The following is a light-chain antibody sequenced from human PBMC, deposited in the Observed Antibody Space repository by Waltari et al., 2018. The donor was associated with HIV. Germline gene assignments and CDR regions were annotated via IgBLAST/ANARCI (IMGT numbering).Light chain of an antibody. V-gene: IGLV2-11*01. Sequence: QSALTQPRSVSGSPGQSVTISCTGSSGDVGGYNYVSWYQQHPGKAPKLIIYDVSTRPTGVPARFSGSKSGNTASLTIFGLQAEDEADYDCCSYAGSVTFVVFGGGTKVTVV. CDR1: SGDVGGYNY. CDR3: CSYAGSVTFVV. CDR2: DVS. J-gene: IGLJ2*01.